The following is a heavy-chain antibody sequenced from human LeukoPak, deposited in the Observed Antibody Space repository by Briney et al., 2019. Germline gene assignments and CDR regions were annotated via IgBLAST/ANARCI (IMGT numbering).Heavy chain of an antibody. D-gene: IGHD6-13*01. CDR2: INPNSGGT. J-gene: IGHJ6*02. V-gene: IGHV1-2*02. Sequence: ASVKVSCKASGYTFTGYYMHWVRQAPGQGLEWMGWINPNSGGTNYAQKFQGRVTMTRDTSISTAYMELSRLRSEDTAMYYCARGPYSSSWYVVSGYYYGMDVWGQGTTVTVSS. CDR1: GYTFTGYY. CDR3: ARGPYSSSWYVVSGYYYGMDV.